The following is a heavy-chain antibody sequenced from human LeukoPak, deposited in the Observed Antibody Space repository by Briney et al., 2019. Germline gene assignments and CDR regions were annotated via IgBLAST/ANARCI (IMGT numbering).Heavy chain of an antibody. CDR2: IRYDGSNK. CDR3: ALEWTYYYDS. J-gene: IGHJ4*02. D-gene: IGHD3-22*01. Sequence: GGSLRLSCAASGFTFSSYGMHWVRQAPGKGLEWVAFIRYDGSNKYYADSVKGRFTISRDNSKNTPYLQMNSLRAEDTAVYYCALEWTYYYDSWGQGTLVTVSS. CDR1: GFTFSSYG. V-gene: IGHV3-30*02.